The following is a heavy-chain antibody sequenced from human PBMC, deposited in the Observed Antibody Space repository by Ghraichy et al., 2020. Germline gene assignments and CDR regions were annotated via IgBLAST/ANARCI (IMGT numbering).Heavy chain of an antibody. CDR1: GFTFSSSW. CDR2: IKQDGSEQ. J-gene: IGHJ4*02. Sequence: GGSLRLSCAASGFTFSSSWMGWVRQAPGKGLEWVAHIKQDGSEQYYVDSVKGRFTISRDNARNSLYLQMNSLRAEDTAVYYCARYLSQSKVFDYWGQGTLATVSS. D-gene: IGHD3-9*01. CDR3: ARYLSQSKVFDY. V-gene: IGHV3-7*01.